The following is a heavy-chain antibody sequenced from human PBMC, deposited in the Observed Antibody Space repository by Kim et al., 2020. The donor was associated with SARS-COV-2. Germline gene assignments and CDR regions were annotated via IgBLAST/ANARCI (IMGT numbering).Heavy chain of an antibody. CDR2: IKSKTDGGTT. Sequence: GGSLRLSCAASGFTFSNAWMSWVRQAPGKGLEWVGRIKSKTDGGTTDYAAPVKGRFTISRDDSKNTLYLQMNSLKTEDTAVYYCTTDAPGVVAATGLLYYYYGMDVWGQGTTVTVSS. CDR1: GFTFSNAW. V-gene: IGHV3-15*01. D-gene: IGHD2-15*01. J-gene: IGHJ6*02. CDR3: TTDAPGVVAATGLLYYYYGMDV.